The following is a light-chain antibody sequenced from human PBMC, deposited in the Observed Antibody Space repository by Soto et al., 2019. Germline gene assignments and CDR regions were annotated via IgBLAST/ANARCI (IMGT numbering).Light chain of an antibody. CDR2: EVS. CDR3: SSYTSSSTWV. J-gene: IGLJ3*02. V-gene: IGLV2-14*01. Sequence: QSALTQPASVSGSHGQSITIACTGTSSDVGGYNYVSWYQQHPGKAPKLMISEVSNRPSGVSNRFSGSKSGNTASLTISGLQAEDEADYYCSSYTSSSTWVFVGGTKLTVL. CDR1: SSDVGGYNY.